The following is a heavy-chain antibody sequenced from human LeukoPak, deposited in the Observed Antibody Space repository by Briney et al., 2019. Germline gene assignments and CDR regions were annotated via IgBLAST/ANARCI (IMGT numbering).Heavy chain of an antibody. CDR2: IKQDGSEK. V-gene: IGHV3-7*03. CDR3: ARAPYCIGGSCRFDY. Sequence: GGSLRLSCAVSGFTSSSYWMSWVRQAPGKGLEWVANIKQDGSEKYYVDSVKGRFTISRDNAKNSLYLQMNSLRAEDTAVYYCARAPYCIGGSCRFDYWGQGTLVTVSS. D-gene: IGHD2-15*01. J-gene: IGHJ4*02. CDR1: GFTSSSYW.